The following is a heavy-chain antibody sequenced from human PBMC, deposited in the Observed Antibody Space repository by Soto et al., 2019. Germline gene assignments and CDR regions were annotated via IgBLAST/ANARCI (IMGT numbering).Heavy chain of an antibody. V-gene: IGHV4-59*01. CDR3: ACLPVAGRGGFDP. J-gene: IGHJ5*02. CDR2: IYYSGST. CDR1: GGSISSYY. D-gene: IGHD6-19*01. Sequence: SETLSLTCTVSGGSISSYYWSWIRQPPGKGLEWIGYIYYSGSTNYNPSLKSRVTISVDTSKNQFSLKLSSVTAADTAVYYCACLPVAGRGGFDPWGQGTLVTVSS.